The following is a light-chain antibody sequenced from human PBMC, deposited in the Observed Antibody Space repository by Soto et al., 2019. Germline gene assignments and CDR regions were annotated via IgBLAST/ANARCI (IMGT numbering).Light chain of an antibody. V-gene: IGKV3-20*01. CDR3: QQYGDSPLT. J-gene: IGKJ4*01. Sequence: EIVMTQYPDTLTAYPGGKATLSCSASQSAGTNLAWYQQKPGQAPRLLIHGAFSRATGIPARFSGSASGTDFTLTISRLEPEDFAVYHCQQYGDSPLTFGGGTKVDIK. CDR2: GAF. CDR1: QSAGTN.